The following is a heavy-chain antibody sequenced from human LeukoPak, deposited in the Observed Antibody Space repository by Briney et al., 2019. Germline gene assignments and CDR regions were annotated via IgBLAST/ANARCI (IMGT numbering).Heavy chain of an antibody. CDR3: ASWRAISSEAN. V-gene: IGHV3-7*01. CDR1: GFTVSDYW. Sequence: GGSLRLSCAASGFTVSDYWVSWLRPAPRKGLEWVAHTNEHGSDSYYVDSVKGRFTISRDNAKNSLYLQMNSLRVEDTAVYYCASWRAISSEANWGQGTLVTVSS. CDR2: TNEHGSDS. D-gene: IGHD6-6*01. J-gene: IGHJ4*02.